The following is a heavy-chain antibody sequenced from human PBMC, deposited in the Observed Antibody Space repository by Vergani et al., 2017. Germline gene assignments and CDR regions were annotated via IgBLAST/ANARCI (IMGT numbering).Heavy chain of an antibody. CDR2: IIPILGIA. CDR1: GGTFSSYT. D-gene: IGHD5-18*01. J-gene: IGHJ4*02. V-gene: IGHV1-69*08. Sequence: QVQLVQSGAEVKKPGSSVKVSCKASGGTFSSYTISWVRQAPGQGLEWMGRIIPILGIANYAQKFQGRVTITADKSTSTAYMELSRLRSDDTAVYYCARDPSLRIQLDYWGQGTLVTVSS. CDR3: ARDPSLRIQLDY.